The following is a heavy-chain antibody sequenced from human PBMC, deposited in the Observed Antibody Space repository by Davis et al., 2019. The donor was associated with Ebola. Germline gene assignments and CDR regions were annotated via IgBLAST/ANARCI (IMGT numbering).Heavy chain of an antibody. J-gene: IGHJ6*04. D-gene: IGHD1-26*01. CDR2: IKSKSYGGTR. CDR1: GFTFSHAW. CDR3: TAGIGGDTGSVDV. Sequence: GESLKTPCAASGFTFSHAWMNWVRQAPGKGLEWVGRIKSKSYGGTRDYAAPVKGRFTISRDDSENTLDLQMTSLKTEDTAMYYFTAGIGGDTGSVDVWGRGTTITVST. V-gene: IGHV3-15*01.